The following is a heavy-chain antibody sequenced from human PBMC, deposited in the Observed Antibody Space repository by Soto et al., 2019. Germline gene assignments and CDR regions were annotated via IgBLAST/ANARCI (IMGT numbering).Heavy chain of an antibody. CDR1: GGSITSKSSY. V-gene: IGHV4-39*01. CDR2: FFSGST. J-gene: IGHJ4*02. CDR3: ATTRGLAVGGSFNY. Sequence: QLQLQESGPGLVRPSETLSLTCSVSGGSITSKSSYWAWIRQPPGKGLEWIGTFFSGSTFSNPSLRSRVNISIDTSRNQFSLKLTSVAATDTAMYYCATTRGLAVGGSFNYWGQGALVTVSS. D-gene: IGHD6-13*01.